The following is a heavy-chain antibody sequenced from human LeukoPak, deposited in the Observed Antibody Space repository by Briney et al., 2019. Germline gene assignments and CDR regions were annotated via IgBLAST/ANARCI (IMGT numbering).Heavy chain of an antibody. CDR1: GIIITSYW. V-gene: IGHV3-7*01. D-gene: IGHD3-16*01. CDR2: IKQDGSEK. J-gene: IGHJ5*02. Sequence: GGSLRLSCAASGIIITSYWMSWVRQTPGKGLEWVANIKQDGSEKNYVDSVKGRFTIFGDNARNSLYLQMNSLRAEDTAVYYCASHSYGYNHWGQGTLVIVSS. CDR3: ASHSYGYNH.